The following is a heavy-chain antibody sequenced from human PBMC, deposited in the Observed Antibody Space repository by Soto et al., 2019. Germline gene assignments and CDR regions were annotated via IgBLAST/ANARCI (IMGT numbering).Heavy chain of an antibody. J-gene: IGHJ6*02. CDR3: VRENYSYGMDV. CDR2: INGGDRT. Sequence: EVQLVESGGGLVQPGGSLRLSCAASGFSVNVNFMSWVRQAPGKGLEWVSDINGGDRTNYADSVKGRFTISRDDSKNTLSLLMNSLRAEDTAVYYCVRENYSYGMDVWGQGTTVTVSS. V-gene: IGHV3-66*01. CDR1: GFSVNVNF.